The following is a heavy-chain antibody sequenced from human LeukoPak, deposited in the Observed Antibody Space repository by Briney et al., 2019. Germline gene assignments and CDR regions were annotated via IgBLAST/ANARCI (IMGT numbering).Heavy chain of an antibody. D-gene: IGHD4-17*01. J-gene: IGHJ4*02. CDR2: IVVGSGNT. V-gene: IGHV1-58*01. CDR1: GFIFTSSA. CDR3: AAVPHSWYSYGDRSRDVEY. Sequence: SVKVSCKASGFIFTSSAVQWVRQAPGQRLEWIGWIVVGSGNTNYAQKFQERVTITRDTSTSTAYMELSSLRSEDTAVYYCAAVPHSWYSYGDRSRDVEYWGKGTLVTVSS.